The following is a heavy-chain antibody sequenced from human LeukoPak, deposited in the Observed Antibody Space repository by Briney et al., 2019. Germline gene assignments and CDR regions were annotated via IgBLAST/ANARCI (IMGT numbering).Heavy chain of an antibody. Sequence: GGSLRLSCAASGFTFSTYGVYWVRQAPGKGLEWVSSNSGGSSYYADSVKGRFTISRDNSKNTLYLQMNSLRAEDTAVYYCAKDYTVVTRGYFDYWGQGTLVTVSS. CDR3: AKDYTVVTRGYFDY. CDR1: GFTFSTYG. D-gene: IGHD4-23*01. J-gene: IGHJ4*02. CDR2: NSGGSS. V-gene: IGHV3-23*01.